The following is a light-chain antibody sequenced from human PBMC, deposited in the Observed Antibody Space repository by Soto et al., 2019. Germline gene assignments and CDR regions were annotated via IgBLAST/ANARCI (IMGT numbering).Light chain of an antibody. CDR1: QDISTY. J-gene: IGKJ4*01. Sequence: DIQMTQAPSSLSASVGDRVTITCRARQDISTYLAWYQQKPGKVPKLLISAAYTLQSGVPPRFSGSGSGTDFTLTISSLQPEDVATYYCQKYDNAPLTFGGGPKVEIK. CDR2: AAY. V-gene: IGKV1-27*01. CDR3: QKYDNAPLT.